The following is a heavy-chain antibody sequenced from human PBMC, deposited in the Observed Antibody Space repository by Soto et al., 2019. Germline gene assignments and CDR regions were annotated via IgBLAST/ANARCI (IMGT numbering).Heavy chain of an antibody. CDR1: GFTFSSYS. V-gene: IGHV3-21*01. D-gene: IGHD5-18*01. Sequence: EVQLVESGGGLVKPGGSLRLSCAASGFTFSSYSVNWVRQAPGKGLEWVSSISSSSSYIYYADSVKGRFTISRDNAKNSLYLQMNSLRAEDTAVYYCARDQPGYSYGYGLGYWGQGTLVTVSS. CDR2: ISSSSSYI. CDR3: ARDQPGYSYGYGLGY. J-gene: IGHJ4*02.